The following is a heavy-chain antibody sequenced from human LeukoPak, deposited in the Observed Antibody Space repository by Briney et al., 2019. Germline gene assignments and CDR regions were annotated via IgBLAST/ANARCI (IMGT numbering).Heavy chain of an antibody. CDR3: ARSRGQYYYDSSAYGDY. V-gene: IGHV1-69*04. D-gene: IGHD3-22*01. CDR1: GYTFTSYG. CDR2: IIPILGIA. J-gene: IGHJ4*02. Sequence: ASVKVSCKTSGYTFTSYGISWLRQAPGQGLEWMGRIIPILGIANYAQKFQGRVTITADKSTSTAYMELSSLRSEDTAVYYCARSRGQYYYDSSAYGDYWGQGTLVTVSS.